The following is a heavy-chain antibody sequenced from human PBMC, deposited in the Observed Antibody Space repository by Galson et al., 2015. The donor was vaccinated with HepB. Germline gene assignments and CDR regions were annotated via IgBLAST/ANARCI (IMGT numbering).Heavy chain of an antibody. V-gene: IGHV1-69*06. CDR3: ARGAPDYDFWSGYYFHYYYYGMDV. Sequence: SVKVSCKASGGTFSSYAISWVRQAPGQGLEWMGGIIPIFGTANYAQKFQGRVTITADKSTSTAYMELSSLRSEDTAVYYCARGAPDYDFWSGYYFHYYYYGMDVWGQGTTVTVSS. D-gene: IGHD3-3*01. CDR1: GGTFSSYA. CDR2: IIPIFGTA. J-gene: IGHJ6*02.